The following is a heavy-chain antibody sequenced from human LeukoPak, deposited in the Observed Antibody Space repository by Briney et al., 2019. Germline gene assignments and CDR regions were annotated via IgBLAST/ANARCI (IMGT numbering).Heavy chain of an antibody. CDR2: LSYDGNNK. D-gene: IGHD3-16*01. J-gene: IGHJ6*03. CDR3: ARDKDYVRYYYLDV. Sequence: GGSLRLSCAASGFIFSSYAMHWVRQAPGKGLEWVAILSYDGNNKYYADSVKGRFTISRDNSKNALYLQMNSLRAEDTAVYYCARDKDYVRYYYLDVWGKGTTVTVSS. V-gene: IGHV3-30*04. CDR1: GFIFSSYA.